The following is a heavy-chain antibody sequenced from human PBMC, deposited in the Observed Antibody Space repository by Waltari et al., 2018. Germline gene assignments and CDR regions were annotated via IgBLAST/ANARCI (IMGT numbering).Heavy chain of an antibody. CDR3: ARAPGIAVAGGNWYFDL. V-gene: IGHV4-31*03. Sequence: QVQLQESGPGLVKPSQTLSLTCTVSGGSISSGGYYWSWIRQHPGKGLEWIGYIYYSGSTYYNPSLKSRVTISVDTSKNQVSLKLSSVTAADTAVYYCARAPGIAVAGGNWYFDLWGRGTLVTVSS. CDR2: IYYSGST. D-gene: IGHD6-19*01. CDR1: GGSISSGGYY. J-gene: IGHJ2*01.